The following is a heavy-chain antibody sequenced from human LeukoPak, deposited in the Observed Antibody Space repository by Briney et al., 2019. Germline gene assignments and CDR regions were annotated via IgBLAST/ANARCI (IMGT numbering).Heavy chain of an antibody. CDR1: GFTFSSYG. J-gene: IGHJ4*02. CDR3: AKDTYGSRSLYYFDY. Sequence: GGSLRLSCAASGFTFSSYGMSWVRQAPGKGLEWVSAISGSGGSTYYADSVKGRFTISRDNSKNTLYLQMNSLRAEDTAVYYCAKDTYGSRSLYYFDYWGQGTLVTVSS. CDR2: ISGSGGST. D-gene: IGHD3-10*01. V-gene: IGHV3-23*01.